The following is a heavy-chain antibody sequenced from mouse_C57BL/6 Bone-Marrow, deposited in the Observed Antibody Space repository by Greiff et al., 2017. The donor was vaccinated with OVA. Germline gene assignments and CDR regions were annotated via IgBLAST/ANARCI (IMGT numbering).Heavy chain of an antibody. V-gene: IGHV5-4*01. CDR1: GFTFSSYA. D-gene: IGHD1-1*02. J-gene: IGHJ3*01. Sequence: EVKLMESGGGLVKPGGSLKLSCAASGFTFSSYAMSWVRQTPEKRLEWVATISDGGSYTYYPDNVKGRFTISRDNAKNNLYLQMSHLKSEDTAMYYCARDMGGACFAYWGQGTLVTVSA. CDR2: ISDGGSYT. CDR3: ARDMGGACFAY.